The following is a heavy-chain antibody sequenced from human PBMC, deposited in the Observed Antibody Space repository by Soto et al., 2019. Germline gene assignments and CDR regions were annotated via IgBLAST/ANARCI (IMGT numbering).Heavy chain of an antibody. V-gene: IGHV4-31*03. CDR2: INHRGSL. CDR3: ARELPQRQGRNMDV. Sequence: KPXETLSLTCTVTGCSITSGDQYWTWIRHRPGEGLEWFGYINHRGSLYYNPSLKSRVSMSVDTSKNQFSLNLSSVTAADTAVYYCARELPQRQGRNMDVWGQGTTVTVSS. D-gene: IGHD1-1*01. CDR1: GCSITSGDQY. J-gene: IGHJ6*02.